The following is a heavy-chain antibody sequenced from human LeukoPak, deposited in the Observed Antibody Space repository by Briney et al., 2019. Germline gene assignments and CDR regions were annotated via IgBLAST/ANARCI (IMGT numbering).Heavy chain of an antibody. CDR3: ARDYSGYSNFDY. CDR1: GGSISSNNYY. D-gene: IGHD3-22*01. CDR2: IHYSGST. J-gene: IGHJ4*02. Sequence: NPSQTLSLTCIVSGGSISSNNYYWSWIRQPPGKGLEWIGYIHYSGSTYYNPSLKSRVTISVDTSNNQFSLKLSSVTAADTAVYYCARDYSGYSNFDYWGQGTLVTVSS. V-gene: IGHV4-30-4*01.